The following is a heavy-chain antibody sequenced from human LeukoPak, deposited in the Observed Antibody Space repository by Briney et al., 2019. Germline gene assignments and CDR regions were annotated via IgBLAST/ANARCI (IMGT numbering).Heavy chain of an antibody. CDR2: IIPIFGTA. D-gene: IGHD6-19*01. Sequence: SVTVSCKASGGTFSRYAISWVRQAPGQGLEWMGGIIPIFGTANYAQKFQGRVTITADESTSTAYMELSSLRSEDTAVYYCARDRTYSSGWYYFDYWGQGTLVTVSS. V-gene: IGHV1-69*13. J-gene: IGHJ4*02. CDR3: ARDRTYSSGWYYFDY. CDR1: GGTFSRYA.